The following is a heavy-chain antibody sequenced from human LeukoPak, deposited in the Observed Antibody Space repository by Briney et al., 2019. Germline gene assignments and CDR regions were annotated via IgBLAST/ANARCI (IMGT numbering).Heavy chain of an antibody. D-gene: IGHD3-10*01. J-gene: IGHJ4*02. CDR3: AKDLGDEGSSGFPGY. CDR2: ISGSGGDT. V-gene: IGHV3-23*01. CDR1: GFTFSSFA. Sequence: GGSLRLSCVASGFTFSSFAMSWVRQAPGKGLEWVSSISGSGGDTYYADSVKGRFIISRDNSKNTLYLQMNSLRAEDAAVFYCAKDLGDEGSSGFPGYWGQGTLVTVSS.